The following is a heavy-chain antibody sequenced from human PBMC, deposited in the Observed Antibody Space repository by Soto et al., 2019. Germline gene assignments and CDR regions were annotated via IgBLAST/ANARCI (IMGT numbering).Heavy chain of an antibody. CDR3: ARDLLGSSSPSPYYYYGMDV. V-gene: IGHV1-69*13. CDR1: GGTFSSYA. Sequence: ASVKVSCKASGGTFSSYAISWVRQAPGQGLEWMGGIIPIFGTANYAQKFQGRVTITADESTSTAYMELSSLRSEDTAVYYCARDLLGSSSPSPYYYYGMDVWGQGTTVTVSS. CDR2: IIPIFGTA. J-gene: IGHJ6*02. D-gene: IGHD6-6*01.